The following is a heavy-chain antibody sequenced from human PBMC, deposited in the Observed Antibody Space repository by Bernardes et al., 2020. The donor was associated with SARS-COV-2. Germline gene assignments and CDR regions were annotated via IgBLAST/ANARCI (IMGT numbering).Heavy chain of an antibody. D-gene: IGHD6-19*01. V-gene: IGHV4-59*01. CDR3: ARDLGWLVSPDYYYYAMDV. J-gene: IGHJ6*02. CDR1: GGSISSYY. Sequence: SETLSLTCTVSGGSISSYYWSWIRQPPGKGLEWIGYIYYSGSTNYNPSLKSRVTISVDTSKNQFSLKLTSVTAAVTAVYYCARDLGWLVSPDYYYYAMDVWGQGTLVTVSS. CDR2: IYYSGST.